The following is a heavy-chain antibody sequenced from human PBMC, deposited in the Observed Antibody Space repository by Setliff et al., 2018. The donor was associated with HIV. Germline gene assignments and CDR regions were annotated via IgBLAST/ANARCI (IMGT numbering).Heavy chain of an antibody. CDR2: VSSRGDT. V-gene: IGHV4-4*07. Sequence: SETLSLTCTVSDSGTYYWSWIRQPAGKGLEWIGRVSSRGDTDYNPSLKSRVTMSVDTSMNQFSLKLTSVTASDTAVYYCARAAAGNTGPLDLWGQGSPVTVSS. J-gene: IGHJ5*02. D-gene: IGHD4-17*01. CDR3: ARAAAGNTGPLDL. CDR1: DSGTYY.